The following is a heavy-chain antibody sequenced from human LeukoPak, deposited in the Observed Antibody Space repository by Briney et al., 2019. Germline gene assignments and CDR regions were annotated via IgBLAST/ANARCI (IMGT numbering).Heavy chain of an antibody. CDR2: VSNSGAAT. J-gene: IGHJ4*02. D-gene: IGHD2-21*01. V-gene: IGHV3-23*01. CDR1: GFTFSLSA. CDR3: AKEAFRPALLDF. Sequence: PGGSLRLSCAASGFTFSLSAMTWVRQPPGKGLEWVATVSNSGAATYYADSVKGRFSIYRDNSKNTVSLEMSNLRTDNTAIYYCAKEAFRPALLDFWGQGSLVTVCS.